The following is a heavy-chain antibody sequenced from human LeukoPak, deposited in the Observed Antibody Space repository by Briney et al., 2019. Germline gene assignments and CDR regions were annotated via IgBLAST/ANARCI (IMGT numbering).Heavy chain of an antibody. CDR3: ATLYGYYDSSGSTEPVDY. V-gene: IGHV3-48*03. D-gene: IGHD3-22*01. J-gene: IGHJ4*02. CDR1: GFTFSSYE. Sequence: HSGGSLRLSCAASGFTFSSYEMNWVRQAPGRGLEWVSYISSSGSTIYYADSVKGRFTISRDNAKNSLYLQMNSLRAEDTAVYYCATLYGYYDSSGSTEPVDYSGQGTLVTVSS. CDR2: ISSSGSTI.